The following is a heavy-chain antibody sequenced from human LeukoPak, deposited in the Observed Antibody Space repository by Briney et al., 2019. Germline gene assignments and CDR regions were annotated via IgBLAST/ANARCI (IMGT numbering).Heavy chain of an antibody. V-gene: IGHV4-39*07. J-gene: IGHJ4*02. Sequence: SETLSLTCTVSGGSISSSSYYWGWIRQPPGKGLEWIGSIYYSGSTYYNPSLKSRVSISIDKSKNQFSLKLSSVTAADTAVYYCARDNYGSGNYFDYWGQGTLVTVSS. D-gene: IGHD3-10*01. CDR1: GGSISSSSYY. CDR2: IYYSGST. CDR3: ARDNYGSGNYFDY.